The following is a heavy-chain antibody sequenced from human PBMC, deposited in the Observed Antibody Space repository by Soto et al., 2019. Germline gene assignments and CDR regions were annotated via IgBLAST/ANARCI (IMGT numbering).Heavy chain of an antibody. CDR3: AKDIWPAGSSSQAPDFDY. CDR2: ISSDGGST. V-gene: IGHV3-43*01. Sequence: WGSLRLSCAASGFTFDDYTMHWVRQAPGKGLEWVSLISSDGGSTYYADSVKGRFTISRDNSKNSLYLQMNSLRTEDTALYYCAKDIWPAGSSSQAPDFDYWGQG. D-gene: IGHD6-6*01. CDR1: GFTFDDYT. J-gene: IGHJ4*02.